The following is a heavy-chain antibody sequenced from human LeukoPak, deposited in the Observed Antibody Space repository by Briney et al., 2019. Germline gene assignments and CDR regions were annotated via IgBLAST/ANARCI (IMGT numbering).Heavy chain of an antibody. D-gene: IGHD3-16*01. Sequence: SETLSLTCTVSGGSISSSSYYWGWIRQPPGKGLEWIGSIYYSGSTYYNPSLKSRVTISVDTSKNQFSLKLSSVTAADTAVYYCARRIASLGYFDYRGQGTLVTVSS. CDR1: GGSISSSSYY. V-gene: IGHV4-39*01. CDR2: IYYSGST. CDR3: ARRIASLGYFDY. J-gene: IGHJ4*02.